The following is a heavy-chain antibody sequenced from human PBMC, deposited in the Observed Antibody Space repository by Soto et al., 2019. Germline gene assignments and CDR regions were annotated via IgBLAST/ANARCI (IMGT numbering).Heavy chain of an antibody. CDR3: AKNQGVELVPLATVDWFDP. V-gene: IGHV3-23*01. CDR2: ISGSGFKK. Sequence: PGGSLRLSCAAAGFAFNSFGINWVRQAPGKELEWISSISGSGFKKYYADSVKGRFTISRDNSKSTVYLELNNLSAEDTAVYHCAKNQGVELVPLATVDWFDPWGQGSVVTVSS. J-gene: IGHJ5*02. D-gene: IGHD1-26*01. CDR1: GFAFNSFG.